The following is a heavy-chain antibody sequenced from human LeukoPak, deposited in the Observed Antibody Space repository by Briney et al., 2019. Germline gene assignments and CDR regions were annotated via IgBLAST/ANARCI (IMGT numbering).Heavy chain of an antibody. V-gene: IGHV4-59*08. CDR1: GGSISSLY. J-gene: IGHJ4*02. D-gene: IGHD6-6*01. Sequence: KSSETLSLTCSVSGGSISSLYWSWIRQPPGKGLEWIGYIYYTGSTNYNPSLKSRVTMFVDMSKNQFSLRLSSVTAADTAVYYCARHRAYSSSSPFDYWGQVTLVTVSS. CDR3: ARHRAYSSSSPFDY. CDR2: IYYTGST.